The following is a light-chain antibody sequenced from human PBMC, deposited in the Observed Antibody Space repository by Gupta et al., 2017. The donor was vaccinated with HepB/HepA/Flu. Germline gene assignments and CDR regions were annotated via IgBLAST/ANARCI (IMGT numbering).Light chain of an antibody. V-gene: IGLV2-14*01. CDR1: SSDVGGYNY. CDR2: DVS. J-gene: IGLJ2*01. CDR3: SSYTSSSTQV. Sequence: QSALTQPASVSGSPGQSITISCPGTSSDVGGYNYVSWYQQHPGKAPKLMIYDVSNRPSGVSNRFSGSKSGNTASLTISWLQAEDEADYYCSSYTSSSTQVFGGGTKLTVL.